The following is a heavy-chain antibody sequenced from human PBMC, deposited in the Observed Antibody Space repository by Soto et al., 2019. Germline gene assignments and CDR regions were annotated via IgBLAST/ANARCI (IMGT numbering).Heavy chain of an antibody. J-gene: IGHJ3*02. CDR1: GFTFSDYY. Sequence: GGSLRLSCAASGFTFSDYYMSWIRQAPGKGLEWVSYISSSGSTIYYADSVKGRFTISRDNAKNSLYLQMNSLRAEDTAVYYCARDRNIVATIPYFDAFDIWGQGTMVTVSS. V-gene: IGHV3-11*01. D-gene: IGHD5-12*01. CDR3: ARDRNIVATIPYFDAFDI. CDR2: ISSSGSTI.